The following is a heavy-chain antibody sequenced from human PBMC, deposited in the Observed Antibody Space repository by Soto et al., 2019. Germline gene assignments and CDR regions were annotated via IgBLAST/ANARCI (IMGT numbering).Heavy chain of an antibody. D-gene: IGHD2-21*02. CDR3: AREYGGNSGTFDY. V-gene: IGHV4-34*01. CDR2: INHSGST. Sequence: QVQLQQWGAGLLKPSETLSLTCAVYGGSFSGYYWSWIRQPPGKGLEWIGEINHSGSTNYNPSLKSRVTISVDXXKNQFSLKLSSVTAADTAVYYCAREYGGNSGTFDYWGQGTLVTVSS. CDR1: GGSFSGYY. J-gene: IGHJ4*02.